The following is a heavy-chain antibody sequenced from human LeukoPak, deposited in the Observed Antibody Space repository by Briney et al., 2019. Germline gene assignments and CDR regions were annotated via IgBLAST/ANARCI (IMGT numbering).Heavy chain of an antibody. Sequence: GGSLRLSCAASGFTFNNYGMHWVRQAPGKGLEWVAVISYDGRNKHYPDSVKGRFTISRDNSQNTLSLQMDSLRAEDTAIYYCARDRNWATRNWYFDLWGRGTLVTVSS. D-gene: IGHD5-24*01. J-gene: IGHJ2*01. CDR2: ISYDGRNK. V-gene: IGHV3-30*03. CDR1: GFTFNNYG. CDR3: ARDRNWATRNWYFDL.